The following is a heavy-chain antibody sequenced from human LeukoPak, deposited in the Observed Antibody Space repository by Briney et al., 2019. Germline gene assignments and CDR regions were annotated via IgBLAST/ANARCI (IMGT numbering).Heavy chain of an antibody. CDR3: ARNMVGETTFDY. D-gene: IGHD2/OR15-2a*01. CDR1: GGSFSGYY. Sequence: SETLSLTCYGGSFSGYYWSWIRQPPGKGLEWIGEISHSGSTGYNPSLKSRVTISVDKSKNHFSLKLSSVTAADTAVYYCARNMVGETTFDYWGQGTLVTVSS. V-gene: IGHV4-34*01. CDR2: ISHSGST. J-gene: IGHJ4*02.